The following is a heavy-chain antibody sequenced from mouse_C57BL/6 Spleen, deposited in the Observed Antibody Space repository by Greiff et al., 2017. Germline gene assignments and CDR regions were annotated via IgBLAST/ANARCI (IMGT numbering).Heavy chain of an antibody. D-gene: IGHD2-3*01. CDR2: ISSGGSYT. V-gene: IGHV5-6*01. J-gene: IGHJ2*01. Sequence: EVKLVESGGDLVKPGGSLKLSCAASGFTFSSYGMSWVRQTPDKRLEWVATISSGGSYTYYPDSVKGRSTISRDNAKNTLYLQMSSLKSEDTAMYYCARHDYDSYPYYFDYWGQGTTLTVSS. CDR3: ARHDYDSYPYYFDY. CDR1: GFTFSSYG.